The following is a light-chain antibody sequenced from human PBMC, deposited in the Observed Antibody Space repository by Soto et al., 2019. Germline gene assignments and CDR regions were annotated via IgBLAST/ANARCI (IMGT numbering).Light chain of an antibody. CDR1: QGISRW. CDR2: AAS. Sequence: DIQMTQSPSSVSASVGDSVTITCRASQGISRWLAWYQRKPGKAPKLLIYAASTLQSGVPSRFGGSGSGTDFTLTISTLQPEEFATYYWQQANSFPLTCGGGTKVEIE. J-gene: IGKJ4*02. CDR3: QQANSFPLT. V-gene: IGKV1-12*01.